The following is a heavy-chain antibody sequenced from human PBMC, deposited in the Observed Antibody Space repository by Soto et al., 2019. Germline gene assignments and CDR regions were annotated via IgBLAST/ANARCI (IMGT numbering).Heavy chain of an antibody. CDR3: AKARGEYSCYVDY. CDR2: VGISGVDT. Sequence: EVQLLESGGGLLQPGGTLRLSCAASGFTFSSYTMAWVRQAPGKGLEWVSCVGISGVDTYYADSVRGRFTISRDNSRNTLYLQINSLRAEDTALYYCAKARGEYSCYVDYWGQGTLVTVSS. CDR1: GFTFSSYT. D-gene: IGHD5-12*01. J-gene: IGHJ4*02. V-gene: IGHV3-23*01.